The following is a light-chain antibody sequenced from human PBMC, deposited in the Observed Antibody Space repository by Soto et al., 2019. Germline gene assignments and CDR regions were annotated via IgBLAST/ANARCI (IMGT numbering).Light chain of an antibody. CDR2: GAS. J-gene: IGKJ2*01. V-gene: IGKV3-15*01. Sequence: EVVMTQSPATLSVSPGERVTLSCRASQSVSDNLAWYQQKPGQAPSLLIYGASTRATTIPGRFSGSGSGTEFTLTLSSLQSEDFAVYYCQHAKTWPYTFGQRTKLDIK. CDR1: QSVSDN. CDR3: QHAKTWPYT.